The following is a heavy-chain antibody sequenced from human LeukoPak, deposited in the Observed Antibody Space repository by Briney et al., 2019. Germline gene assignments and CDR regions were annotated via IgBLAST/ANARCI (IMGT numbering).Heavy chain of an antibody. CDR2: ISYSGST. CDR1: GGSISSYF. D-gene: IGHD5-12*01. J-gene: IGHJ4*02. Sequence: PSETLSLTCTVSGGSISSYFWSWIRQPPGKGLEWIGYISYSGSTNYNPSLKSRVTISVDTSKSQFSLKLSSVTAADTAVYYCARGNSGYDDYWGQGTLVTVSS. CDR3: ARGNSGYDDY. V-gene: IGHV4-59*01.